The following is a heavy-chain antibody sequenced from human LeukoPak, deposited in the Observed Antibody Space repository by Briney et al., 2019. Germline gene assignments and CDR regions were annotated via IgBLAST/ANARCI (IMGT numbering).Heavy chain of an antibody. D-gene: IGHD6-6*01. V-gene: IGHV3-7*03. CDR3: GRSVAAPADY. Sequence: PGGSQRLSCATSGFTLSNVWMSWVRQAPGKGLEWVGNIRGDGSVKFYLDSVKGRFTISRDNTNSVSLQMNNLKAEDTAVYYCGRSVAAPADYWGQGTLVIVSS. CDR1: GFTLSNVW. CDR2: IRGDGSVK. J-gene: IGHJ4*02.